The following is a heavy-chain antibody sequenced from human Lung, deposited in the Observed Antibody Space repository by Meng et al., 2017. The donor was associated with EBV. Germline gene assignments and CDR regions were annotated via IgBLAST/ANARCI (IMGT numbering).Heavy chain of an antibody. CDR2: INANTGKQ. CDR3: ARDSEAADY. Sequence: SGSVCRRPGASVRFSCNASGYTLTTYGMNWVRQAPGQGLEWMGRINANTGKQTYAQGLTGRFVFSLDTSVSTAYLQISSLKAEDTAVYYCARDSEAADYWAQGTLVTVSS. J-gene: IGHJ4*02. V-gene: IGHV7-4-1*02. D-gene: IGHD6-25*01. CDR1: GYTLTTYG.